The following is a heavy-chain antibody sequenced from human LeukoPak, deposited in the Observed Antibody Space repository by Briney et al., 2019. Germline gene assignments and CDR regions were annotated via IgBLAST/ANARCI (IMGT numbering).Heavy chain of an antibody. CDR1: GFTFDDYA. Sequence: PGGSLRLSCAASGFTFDDYAMHWVRQAPGKGLEWVSLISGDGSRTYYADSVKGRFTISRDNANNSLYLQMNSLRDEDTAVYYCARARRYRSSWYHDYWGQGSLVTVSS. CDR2: ISGDGSRT. D-gene: IGHD6-13*01. CDR3: ARARRYRSSWYHDY. J-gene: IGHJ4*02. V-gene: IGHV3-43*02.